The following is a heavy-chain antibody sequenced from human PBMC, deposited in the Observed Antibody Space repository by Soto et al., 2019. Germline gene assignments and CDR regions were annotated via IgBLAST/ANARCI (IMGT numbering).Heavy chain of an antibody. J-gene: IGHJ6*02. V-gene: IGHV3-13*01. CDR3: TRDRQIYRFYYYGMDV. CDR2: LGTSGDT. D-gene: IGHD3-3*01. Sequence: EVQLVESGGGLVQPGGSLKLSCVASGFSISSSAMHWVRQVMGKGLEWVSTLGTSGDTFYSGSVKGRFTISREDANNYFHLQMNTLRAADSAVYYCTRDRQIYRFYYYGMDVWGQGTAVTVS. CDR1: GFSISSSA.